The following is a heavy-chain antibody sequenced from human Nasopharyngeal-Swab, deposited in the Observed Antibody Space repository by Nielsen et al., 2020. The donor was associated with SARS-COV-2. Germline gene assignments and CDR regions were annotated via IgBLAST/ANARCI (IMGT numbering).Heavy chain of an antibody. CDR2: ISSSGSTI. D-gene: IGHD3-22*01. J-gene: IGHJ5*02. CDR1: GFTFSDYY. CDR3: ARTYYYDSSGYYYVWFDP. V-gene: IGHV3-11*01. Sequence: GESLKISCAASGFTFSDYYMSWIRQAPGKGLEWVSYISSSGSTIYCADSVKGRFTISRDNAKNSLYLQMNSLRAEDTAVYYCARTYYYDSSGYYYVWFDPWGQGTLVTVSS.